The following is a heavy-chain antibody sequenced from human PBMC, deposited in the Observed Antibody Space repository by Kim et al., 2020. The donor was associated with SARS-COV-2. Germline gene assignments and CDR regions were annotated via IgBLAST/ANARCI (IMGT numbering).Heavy chain of an antibody. CDR1: GFTFSNNW. CDR3: AKIGGTAVSGTPNA. J-gene: IGHJ5*02. CDR2: FNQDGSEK. V-gene: IGHV3-7*01. Sequence: GGSLRLSCGVSGFTFSNNWMAWVRQAPGKGLEWVANFNQDGSEKYYLDSVKGRFTISRDNARSSLYLQMNSLRAEDTAVYYCAKIGGTAVSGTPNAWGQG. D-gene: IGHD6-19*01.